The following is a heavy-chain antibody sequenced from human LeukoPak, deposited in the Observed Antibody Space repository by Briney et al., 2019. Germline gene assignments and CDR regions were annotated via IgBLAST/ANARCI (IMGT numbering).Heavy chain of an antibody. CDR1: GGSISSYY. CDR2: IYYSGST. Sequence: SETLSLTCTVSGGSISSYYWSWIRQPPGKGLEGIGYIYYSGSTNYNPSLKSRVTISVDTSKNQFSLKLSSVTAADTAVYYCARPSGGYSGYDSAFDIWGQGTMVTVSS. J-gene: IGHJ3*02. CDR3: ARPSGGYSGYDSAFDI. D-gene: IGHD5-12*01. V-gene: IGHV4-59*08.